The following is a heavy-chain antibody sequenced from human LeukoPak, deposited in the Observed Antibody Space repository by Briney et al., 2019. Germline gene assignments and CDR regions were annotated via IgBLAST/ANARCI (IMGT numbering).Heavy chain of an antibody. Sequence: GGSLRLSCVASGFTFSSLAMNWVRQAPGKGLEWVSSISSDSSYIDYADSVKGRFTISRDNARNSLYLQMNTLRAEDTAVYLCASLPWLVRWIYYWGQGTLVTVSS. D-gene: IGHD6-19*01. CDR1: GFTFSSLA. CDR3: ASLPWLVRWIYY. J-gene: IGHJ4*02. CDR2: ISSDSSYI. V-gene: IGHV3-21*01.